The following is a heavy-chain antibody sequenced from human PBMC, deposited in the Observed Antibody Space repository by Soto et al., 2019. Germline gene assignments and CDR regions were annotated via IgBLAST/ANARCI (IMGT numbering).Heavy chain of an antibody. D-gene: IGHD6-19*01. Sequence: GGSLRLSCAAFGLTVSGKKYMTWVRQAPGKGLEWVSALYDVDGTYYADSVKGRFTISRDNSKNIVYLQMNSLGPDDTAVYYCASWLGQEHAYDIWGVGTMVTVSS. CDR1: GLTVSGKKY. V-gene: IGHV3-53*01. CDR2: LYDVDGT. CDR3: ASWLGQEHAYDI. J-gene: IGHJ3*02.